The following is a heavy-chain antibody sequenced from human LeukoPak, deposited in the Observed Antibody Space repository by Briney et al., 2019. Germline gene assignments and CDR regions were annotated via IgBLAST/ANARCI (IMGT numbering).Heavy chain of an antibody. CDR2: IGTAGDT. Sequence: WGSLRLSCAASGFTFSSYDMHWVRHATRKGQEWVSAIGTAGDTYYPGSVKGRFTISRENAKNSLYLQMNSLRAGDTAVYYCARAGQQWLVRPPFDYWGQGTLVTVSS. CDR1: GFTFSSYD. J-gene: IGHJ4*02. V-gene: IGHV3-13*01. CDR3: ARAGQQWLVRPPFDY. D-gene: IGHD6-19*01.